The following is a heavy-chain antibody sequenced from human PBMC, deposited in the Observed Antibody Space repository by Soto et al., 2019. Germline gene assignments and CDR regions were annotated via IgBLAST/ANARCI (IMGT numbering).Heavy chain of an antibody. Sequence: QITLKESGPTLVKPTQTLTLTCTFSGFSLTTRGVGVGWIRQPPGKALECLALIYWDDDKRYSPSLQSRLSITKDNSKTQVVLTMTNVDPVDTATYYCAHIPNYYQYDWFDPWGQGTLVSVSS. J-gene: IGHJ5*02. CDR1: GFSLTTRGVG. D-gene: IGHD3-16*01. CDR2: IYWDDDK. V-gene: IGHV2-5*02. CDR3: AHIPNYYQYDWFDP.